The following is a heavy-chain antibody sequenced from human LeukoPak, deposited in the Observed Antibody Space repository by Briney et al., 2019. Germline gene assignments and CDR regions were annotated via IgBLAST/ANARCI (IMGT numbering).Heavy chain of an antibody. CDR2: ISGSGGST. CDR1: GFTFSSYA. D-gene: IGHD2-15*01. CDR3: AKDLVSHSSGGSCYPDFDY. J-gene: IGHJ4*02. Sequence: GGSLRLSCAASGFTFSSYAMSWVRQAPGKGLEWVSAISGSGGSTYHADSVKGRFTISRDNSKNTLYLQMNSLRAEDTAVYYCAKDLVSHSSGGSCYPDFDYWGQGTLVTVSS. V-gene: IGHV3-23*01.